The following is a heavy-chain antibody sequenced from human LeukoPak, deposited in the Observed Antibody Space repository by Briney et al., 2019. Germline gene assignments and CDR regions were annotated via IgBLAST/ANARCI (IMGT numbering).Heavy chain of an antibody. CDR3: ARMGRVLHGVYYYCYYMDV. V-gene: IGHV1-69*13. Sequence: SVKVSCKASGGTFSSYAISRVRQAPGQGLEWMGGIIPIFGTANNVQRFQGRATITADESTSTAYIELSSLRSEDTAVYYCARMGRVLHGVYYYCYYMDVWGKGTTVTVSS. D-gene: IGHD3-10*01. J-gene: IGHJ6*03. CDR2: IIPIFGTA. CDR1: GGTFSSYA.